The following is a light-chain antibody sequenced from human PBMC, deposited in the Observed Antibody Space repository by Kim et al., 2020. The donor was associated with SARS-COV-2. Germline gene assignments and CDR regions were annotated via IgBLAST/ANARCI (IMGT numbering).Light chain of an antibody. CDR1: RSDVGSYNL. J-gene: IGLJ2*01. V-gene: IGLV2-23*02. CDR2: EVS. Sequence: GQSITFSCTGTRSDVGSYNLVSWYQQHPGKAPKLMIYEVSKRPSGVSNRFSGSKSGNTASLTISGLQAEDEADYYCCSYAGSSDVVFGGGTQLNVL. CDR3: CSYAGSSDVV.